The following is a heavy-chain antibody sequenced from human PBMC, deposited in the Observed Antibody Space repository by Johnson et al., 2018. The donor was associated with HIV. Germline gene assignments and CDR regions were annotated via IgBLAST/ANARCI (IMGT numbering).Heavy chain of an antibody. CDR3: ARGGASDAFDI. CDR1: GFTFSSYA. CDR2: ISYDGSNK. V-gene: IGHV3-30-3*01. D-gene: IGHD4/OR15-4a*01. J-gene: IGHJ3*02. Sequence: QVQLIESGGGLVQRGGSLRLSCAAPGFTFSSYAMHWVRQAPGKGLEWVAVISYDGSNKYYADSVKGRFTISRDNSKNTLYLQMNSLRAEDTDVYYCARGGASDAFDIWGQGTMVTVSS.